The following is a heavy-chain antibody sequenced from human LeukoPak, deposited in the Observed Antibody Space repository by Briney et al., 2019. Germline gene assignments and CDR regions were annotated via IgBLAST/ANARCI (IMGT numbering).Heavy chain of an antibody. CDR3: AMSSRYYYDRSGYYDDY. J-gene: IGHJ4*02. Sequence: GGSLRLSCAASGFTFSSYAMSWVRQAPGKGLEWVSAISGSGGSTYYADSVKGRFTISRDNSKNTLYLQMNSLRAEDTAVYYCAMSSRYYYDRSGYYDDYWGQGTLVTVSS. CDR1: GFTFSSYA. CDR2: ISGSGGST. D-gene: IGHD3-22*01. V-gene: IGHV3-23*01.